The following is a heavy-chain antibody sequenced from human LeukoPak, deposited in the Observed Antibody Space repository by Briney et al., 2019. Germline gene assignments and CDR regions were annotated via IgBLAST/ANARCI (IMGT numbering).Heavy chain of an antibody. Sequence: SETLSLTCTVSGGSISSYYWSWIRQPPGKGLEWIGYIYYSGSTNYNPSLKSRVTISVDTSKNQFSLKLSSVTAADTAVYYCAGDADYGDLNWFDPWGQGTLVTVSS. CDR3: AGDADYGDLNWFDP. J-gene: IGHJ5*02. CDR2: IYYSGST. D-gene: IGHD4-17*01. CDR1: GGSISSYY. V-gene: IGHV4-59*01.